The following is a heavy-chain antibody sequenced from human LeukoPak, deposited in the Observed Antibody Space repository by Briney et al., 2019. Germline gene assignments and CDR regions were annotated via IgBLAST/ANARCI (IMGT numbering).Heavy chain of an antibody. Sequence: GASVKVSCKASGYTFTSYGISWVRQAPGQGLGWMGWISAYNGNTNYAQKLQGRVTMTTDTSTRTAYMELRSLRSDDTAVYYCASLRLLSGSYWEWFDPWGQGTLVTVSS. CDR2: ISAYNGNT. V-gene: IGHV1-18*01. D-gene: IGHD1-26*01. CDR1: GYTFTSYG. J-gene: IGHJ5*02. CDR3: ASLRLLSGSYWEWFDP.